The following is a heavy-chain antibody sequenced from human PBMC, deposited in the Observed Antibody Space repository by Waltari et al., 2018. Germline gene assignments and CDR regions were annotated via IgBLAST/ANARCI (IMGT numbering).Heavy chain of an antibody. D-gene: IGHD3-22*01. CDR3: AREGYDSSGLYYYYGMDV. CDR1: GFTFSSYS. Sequence: EVQLVESGGGLVQPGGSMRLSCAASGFTFSSYSMNGVRQAPGKGLEWGSYISSSSSTIYYADSVKGRFTISRDNAKNSLYLQMNSLRAEDTAVYYCAREGYDSSGLYYYYGMDVWGQGTTVTVSS. J-gene: IGHJ6*02. V-gene: IGHV3-48*01. CDR2: ISSSSSTI.